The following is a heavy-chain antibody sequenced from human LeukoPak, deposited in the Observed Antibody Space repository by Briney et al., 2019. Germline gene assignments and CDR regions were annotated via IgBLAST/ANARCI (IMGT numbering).Heavy chain of an antibody. D-gene: IGHD3-10*01. CDR2: ICYSGST. J-gene: IGHJ4*02. CDR3: ARDAQRRDTYGSGSYYLDY. V-gene: IGHV4-30-4*01. CDR1: GGSISSGDYY. Sequence: SETLSLTCTVPGGSISSGDYYWSWIRQPPGKGLEWIGHICYSGSTYYNPSLQSRVTISVDTSMHQFSLKLSSVTAADSAVYYCARDAQRRDTYGSGSYYLDYWGQGTLVTVSS.